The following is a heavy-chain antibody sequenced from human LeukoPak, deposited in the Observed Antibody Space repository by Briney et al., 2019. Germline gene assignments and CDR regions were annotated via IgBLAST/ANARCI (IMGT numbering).Heavy chain of an antibody. CDR3: ARDYHGSGSLTTFDY. J-gene: IGHJ4*02. CDR2: INPRGGSA. CDR1: GYTFTNFY. V-gene: IGHV1-46*01. D-gene: IGHD3-10*01. Sequence: AASVKVSCKASGYTFTNFYMHWVRQVPGQGLEWMGIINPRGGSASSAQKFQGRVTLTRDTSTSTVYMELSRLRSEDTALYYCARDYHGSGSLTTFDYWGQGTLVTVSS.